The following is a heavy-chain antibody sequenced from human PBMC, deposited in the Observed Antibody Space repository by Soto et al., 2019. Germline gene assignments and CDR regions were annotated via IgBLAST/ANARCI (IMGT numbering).Heavy chain of an antibody. CDR1: GLTFSSYA. J-gene: IGHJ4*02. CDR3: AKMEHLCWAVDS. V-gene: IGHV3-23*01. Sequence: EVQLLESGGGLVQPGGSLRLSCEASGLTFSSYAMSWVRQAPGKGLEWVSSISGSGGSTYYADSVKGRFTISRDNSKNTLSLQMNSLRAEDTAVYYCAKMEHLCWAVDSWGQGTLVTVTS. D-gene: IGHD1-1*01. CDR2: ISGSGGST.